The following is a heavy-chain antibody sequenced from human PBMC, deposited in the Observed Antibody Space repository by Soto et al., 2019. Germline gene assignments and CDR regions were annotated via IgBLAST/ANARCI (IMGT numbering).Heavy chain of an antibody. CDR2: IIPIFGTA. V-gene: IGHV1-69*05. Sequence: QLVQSGAEVKKPGSSVKVSCKASGGTFSSYAISWVRQAPGQGLEWMGGIIPIFGTANYAQKFQGRVTLTTDESTSTAYMELSSLRSEDTTVYYCARGYCSGGSCYSGRLDVWGQGTTVTVSS. CDR3: ARGYCSGGSCYSGRLDV. J-gene: IGHJ6*02. D-gene: IGHD2-15*01. CDR1: GGTFSSYA.